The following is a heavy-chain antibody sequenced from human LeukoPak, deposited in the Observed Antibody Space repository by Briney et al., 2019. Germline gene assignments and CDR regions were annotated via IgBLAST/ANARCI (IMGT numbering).Heavy chain of an antibody. D-gene: IGHD3-22*01. CDR1: GFIFDDCA. CDR3: VKDVRYYYDSSGYFDS. V-gene: IGHV3-9*01. Sequence: GGSLRLSCAASGFIFDDCAMRWVRKAPGKGLEWVSGISWDSGSMGYADSVKGRFTISRENVKNSLFLQMNSLRVDDTAFYYCVKDVRYYYDSSGYFDSWGQGTLVTVSS. J-gene: IGHJ5*01. CDR2: ISWDSGSM.